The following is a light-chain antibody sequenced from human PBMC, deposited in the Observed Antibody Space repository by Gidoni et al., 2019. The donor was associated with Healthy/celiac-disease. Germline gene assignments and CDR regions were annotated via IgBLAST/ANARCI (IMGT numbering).Light chain of an antibody. CDR3: QQYNSYWT. V-gene: IGKV1-5*01. CDR2: DAS. J-gene: IGKJ1*01. Sequence: DIHMTQSPSTLSASVGDRVTITCRASQSISSWLAWYQQKPGKAPKLLIYDASSLESGVPSRFSGSGSGTEFTLTISSLQPDDFATYYGQQYNSYWTFGQGTKVEIK. CDR1: QSISSW.